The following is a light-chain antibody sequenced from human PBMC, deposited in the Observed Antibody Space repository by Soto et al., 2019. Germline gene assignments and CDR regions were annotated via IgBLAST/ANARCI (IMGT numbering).Light chain of an antibody. CDR1: QSVGSN. CDR2: DAF. Sequence: EIVMPESTAPLSVSPGEGSTLSCMASQSVGSNFAWYLQKPGQAPRLLIYDAFNRATGIPDRFSGSGSGTDFTLTISGLQPGDSATYYCQQDNSYSPTFGQVTKVDIK. J-gene: IGKJ1*01. V-gene: IGKV3D-15*01. CDR3: QQDNSYSPT.